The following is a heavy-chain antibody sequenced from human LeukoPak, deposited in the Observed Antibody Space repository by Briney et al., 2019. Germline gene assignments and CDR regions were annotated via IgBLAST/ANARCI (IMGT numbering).Heavy chain of an antibody. CDR3: ASAGSSSWPHYYYYMDV. D-gene: IGHD6-13*01. CDR1: GGSMSGYY. J-gene: IGHJ6*03. Sequence: SETLSLTCSVSGGSMSGYYWSWIRQPPGQGLEWIGFIHYRGDTKYNPSLKSRVTILVDTSKNQFSLKLSSVTAADTAVYYCASAGSSSWPHYYYYMDVWGKGTTVTISS. CDR2: IHYRGDT. V-gene: IGHV4-59*01.